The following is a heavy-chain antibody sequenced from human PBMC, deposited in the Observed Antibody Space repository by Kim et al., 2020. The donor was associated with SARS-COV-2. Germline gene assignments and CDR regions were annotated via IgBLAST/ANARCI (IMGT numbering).Heavy chain of an antibody. V-gene: IGHV3-53*01. J-gene: IGHJ5*01. D-gene: IGHD5-12*01. CDR3: ARDLGGDDRAGWELDS. Sequence: GGSLRLSCAASGFIFSRCYMSWVRQAPGKGLEWVSLIYSGGSDTYYADSVKGRFTISRDTSKNTLYFQMNSLRAEDTAVCYCARDLGGDDRAGWELDSWGNGTLVTFSS. CDR1: GFIFSRCY. CDR2: IYSGGSDT.